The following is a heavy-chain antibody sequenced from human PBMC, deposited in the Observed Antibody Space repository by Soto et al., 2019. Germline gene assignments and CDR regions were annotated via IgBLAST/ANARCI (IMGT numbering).Heavy chain of an antibody. V-gene: IGHV4-39*01. Sequence: SEALSHTFTISGCTIRSSSYNRGWIRQPPGNGLEWIGSIYYSGSTYYNPSLKSRVTISVDTSKNQFSLKLSSVTAADTAVYYCARHVRYPDGYYGMDVWGQGTTVT. J-gene: IGHJ6*02. CDR1: GCTIRSSSYN. CDR3: ARHVRYPDGYYGMDV. CDR2: IYYSGST. D-gene: IGHD3-9*01.